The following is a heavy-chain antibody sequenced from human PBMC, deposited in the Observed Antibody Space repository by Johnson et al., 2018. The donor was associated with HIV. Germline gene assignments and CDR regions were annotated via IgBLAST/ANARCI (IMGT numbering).Heavy chain of an antibody. V-gene: IGHV3-20*04. CDR3: VRDQEFCSGGRCRDAFDI. D-gene: IGHD2-15*01. CDR1: GFTFDDYG. Sequence: VRLVESGGGLVQPGRSLRLSCAASGFTFDDYGMSWVRQAPGKGLEWVSGIKWNGGSTGYGDSVKGRFTISRDNVKKSLYLQMNSLRDEDTAFYYCVRDQEFCSGGRCRDAFDIWGQGTMVTVSS. J-gene: IGHJ3*02. CDR2: IKWNGGST.